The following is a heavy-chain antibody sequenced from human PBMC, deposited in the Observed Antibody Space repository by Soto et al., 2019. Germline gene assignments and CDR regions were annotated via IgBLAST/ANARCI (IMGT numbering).Heavy chain of an antibody. Sequence: QVHFVQSGAEVKKPGASVKVSCKASGYTFSGHAIHWLRQAPGQRPEWLGRINAGNSKTYYSEKFEGRVTFTRDTVATTVNMELTSLTSEDTAVYYCGRDQSGTGYYVDSFDPWGQGTLVTVSS. CDR1: GYTFSGHA. V-gene: IGHV1-3*01. CDR2: INAGNSKT. CDR3: GRDQSGTGYYVDSFDP. J-gene: IGHJ5*02. D-gene: IGHD3-10*02.